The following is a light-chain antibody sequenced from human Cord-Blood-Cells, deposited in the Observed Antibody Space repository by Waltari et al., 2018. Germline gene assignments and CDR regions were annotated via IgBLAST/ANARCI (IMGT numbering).Light chain of an antibody. CDR2: GAS. J-gene: IGKJ4*01. Sequence: EIVMTQSPATLSVSQGERATLSCRASQSVSSNLAWYQQKPGQAPRLLIYGASTRAPGIPARFSGSGSGTEFTLTISSLQSEDFAVYYCQQYNNWPPLTFGGGTKVEIK. CDR3: QQYNNWPPLT. CDR1: QSVSSN. V-gene: IGKV3-15*01.